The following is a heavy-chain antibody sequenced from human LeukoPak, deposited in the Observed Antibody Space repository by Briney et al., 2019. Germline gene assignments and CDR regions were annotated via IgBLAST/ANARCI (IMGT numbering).Heavy chain of an antibody. CDR3: ARARIAVAGIRYYYYGMDV. Sequence: SETLSLTCAVYGVSFSGYYWSWIRQPPGKGLEWIGEINHSGSTNYNPSLKSRVTMSVDTSKNQFSLKLSSVTAADTAVYYCARARIAVAGIRYYYYGMDVWGQGTTVTVSS. D-gene: IGHD6-19*01. CDR1: GVSFSGYY. CDR2: INHSGST. J-gene: IGHJ6*02. V-gene: IGHV4-34*01.